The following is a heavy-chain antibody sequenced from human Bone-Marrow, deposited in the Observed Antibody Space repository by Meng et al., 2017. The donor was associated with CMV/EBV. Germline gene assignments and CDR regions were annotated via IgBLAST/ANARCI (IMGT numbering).Heavy chain of an antibody. CDR3: AREGYSSSSKLDY. CDR2: INPNSGGT. Sequence: ASVKVSCKASGYTFTSYGISWVRQAPGQGLEWMGWINPNSGGTNYAQKFQGRVTMTRDTSISTAYMELSRLRSDDTAVFYCAREGYSSSSKLDYWGQGTLVTVSS. V-gene: IGHV1-2*02. CDR1: GYTFTSYG. D-gene: IGHD6-6*01. J-gene: IGHJ4*02.